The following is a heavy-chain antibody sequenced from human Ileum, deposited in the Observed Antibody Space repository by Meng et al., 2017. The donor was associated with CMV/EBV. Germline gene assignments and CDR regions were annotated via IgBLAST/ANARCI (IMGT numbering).Heavy chain of an antibody. V-gene: IGHV1-18*01. D-gene: IGHD3-16*01. CDR3: ARVGGGDYFDH. Sequence: QVQLVQSGAEVKTPGAAVTVSCKSSGYTFIDHGIVWVRQAPGQGLEWMGWISPYNGNTDSEQKVQGRVTMTTDTSTSTAYMELRSLRSDDTAVYYCARVGGGDYFDHWGQGTLVTV. CDR2: ISPYNGNT. J-gene: IGHJ4*02. CDR1: GYTFIDHG.